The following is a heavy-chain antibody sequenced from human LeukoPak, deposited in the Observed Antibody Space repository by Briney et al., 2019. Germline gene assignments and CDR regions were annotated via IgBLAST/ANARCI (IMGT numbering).Heavy chain of an antibody. CDR1: GYTFTSYD. CDR2: MNPNSGNT. V-gene: IGHV1-8*01. CDR3: ASTIAVAGCFDY. D-gene: IGHD6-19*01. J-gene: IGHJ4*02. Sequence: ASVKASCKASGYTFTSYDINWVRQATGQGLEWMGWMNPNSGNTGYAQKFQGRVTMTRNTSISTAYMELSSLRSEDTAVYYCASTIAVAGCFDYWGQGTLVTVSS.